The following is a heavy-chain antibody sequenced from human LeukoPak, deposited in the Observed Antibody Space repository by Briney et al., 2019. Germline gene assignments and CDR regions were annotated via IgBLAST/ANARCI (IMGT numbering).Heavy chain of an antibody. CDR1: VGTFSSYA. CDR2: IIPIFGTA. CDR3: ARVLVNYYGSGQHAFDI. J-gene: IGHJ3*02. Sequence: SVKVSCKASVGTFSSYAISWVRQAPGQGLEWMGGIIPIFGTANYAQKFQGRVTITADESTSTAYMELSSLRSEDTAVYYCARVLVNYYGSGQHAFDIWGQGTMVTVSS. D-gene: IGHD3-10*01. V-gene: IGHV1-69*13.